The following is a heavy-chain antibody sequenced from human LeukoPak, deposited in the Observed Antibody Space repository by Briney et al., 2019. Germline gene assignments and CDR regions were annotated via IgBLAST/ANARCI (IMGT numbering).Heavy chain of an antibody. CDR3: ARGGVFETTVTPNDY. J-gene: IGHJ4*02. D-gene: IGHD4-11*01. V-gene: IGHV1-69*13. CDR1: GGTFTSYA. Sequence: SVKVSCKPSGGTFTSYAISWVRQAPGQGLKWMGGMIPIFGTGNYAQKFQGRVTITADESTSTAYMERSSLRSEDTAVYYCARGGVFETTVTPNDYWGQGTLVTVSS. CDR2: MIPIFGTG.